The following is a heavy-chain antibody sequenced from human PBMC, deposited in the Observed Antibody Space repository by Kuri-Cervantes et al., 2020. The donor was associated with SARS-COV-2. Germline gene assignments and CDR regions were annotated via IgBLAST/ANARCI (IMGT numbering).Heavy chain of an antibody. CDR1: GGSISSSSYY. Sequence: GSLRLSCTVSGGSISSSSYYWGWIRQPPGKGLEWIGSIYYSGSTYYNPSLKSRVTISVDTSKNQFSLKLSSVTAADTAVYYCAKDSGSGFWSGYWSWGKLSGKHWFDPRGQGTLVTVSS. CDR3: AKDSGSGFWSGYWSWGKLSGKHWFDP. D-gene: IGHD3-3*01. CDR2: IYYSGST. V-gene: IGHV4-39*02. J-gene: IGHJ5*02.